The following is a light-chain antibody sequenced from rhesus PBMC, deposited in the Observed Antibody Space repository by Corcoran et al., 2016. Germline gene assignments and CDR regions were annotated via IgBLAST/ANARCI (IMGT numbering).Light chain of an antibody. Sequence: DIQMTQSPSSLSASVGDRVTITCRASENVNNYLHWYQQKPGKAPKHLIYKASTLESGVPSRFSGSRSGTDFNLTISSLHPEDFATYYCRQYSSSPYSFVQGTKVESK. CDR2: KAS. CDR3: RQYSSSPYS. CDR1: ENVNNY. V-gene: IGKV1-74*01. J-gene: IGKJ2*01.